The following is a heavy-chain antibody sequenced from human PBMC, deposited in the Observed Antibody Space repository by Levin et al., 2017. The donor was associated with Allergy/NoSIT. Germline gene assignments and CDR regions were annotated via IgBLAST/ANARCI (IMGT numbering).Heavy chain of an antibody. CDR3: VKDRGAWGWAATPDF. J-gene: IGHJ4*02. CDR1: GFTFPNYA. CDR2: LSHGGDNT. D-gene: IGHD3-10*01. V-gene: IGHV3-23*01. Sequence: PGGSLRLSCAASGFTFPNYAMTWVRQAPGKGLEWVSSLSHGGDNTYHADSVKGRFTISRENSKNTLYLQMTSLRVEDTAIYYCVKDRGAWGWAATPDFWGQGTLVTVSS.